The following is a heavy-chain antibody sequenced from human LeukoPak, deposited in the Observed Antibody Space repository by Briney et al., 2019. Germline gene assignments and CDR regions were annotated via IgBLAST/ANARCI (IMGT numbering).Heavy chain of an antibody. CDR2: IYASGST. D-gene: IGHD5-24*01. CDR3: ARDTRAEMGIDY. V-gene: IGHV4-4*07. Sequence: SETLSLTCTVSGGSVRSYYWSWIRQPAGKGLEWIGRIYASGSTNYNPSLKSRFTMSVDTSKNQFSLKLSSVTAADTAVYYCARDTRAEMGIDYWGQGTLVTVSS. J-gene: IGHJ4*02. CDR1: GGSVRSYY.